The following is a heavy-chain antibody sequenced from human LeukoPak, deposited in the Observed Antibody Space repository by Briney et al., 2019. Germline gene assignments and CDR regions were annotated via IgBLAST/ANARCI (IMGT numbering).Heavy chain of an antibody. CDR2: INHSGST. J-gene: IGHJ4*02. CDR3: ARGPPITMIVVVNDENFDY. D-gene: IGHD3-22*01. V-gene: IGHV4-34*01. CDR1: GGSFSDYY. Sequence: SETLSLTCAVYGGSFSDYYWSWIRQPPGKGLEWIGEINHSGSTNYNPSLKSRVTISVDTSKNQFSLKLSSVTAADTAVYYCARGPPITMIVVVNDENFDYWGQGTLVTVSS.